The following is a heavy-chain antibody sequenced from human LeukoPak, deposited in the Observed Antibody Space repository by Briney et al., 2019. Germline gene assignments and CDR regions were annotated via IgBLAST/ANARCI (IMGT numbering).Heavy chain of an antibody. CDR2: IKQDGSEK. D-gene: IGHD3-10*01. CDR1: GFIFSSYW. V-gene: IGHV3-7*03. J-gene: IGHJ3*02. CDR3: AKRILWFGEDNAFDI. Sequence: GGSLRLSCAASGFIFSSYWMHWVRQAPGKGLEWVANIKQDGSEKYYVDSVKGRFTISRDNAKNSLYLQMNSLRVEDTAVYYCAKRILWFGEDNAFDIWGQGTMVTVSS.